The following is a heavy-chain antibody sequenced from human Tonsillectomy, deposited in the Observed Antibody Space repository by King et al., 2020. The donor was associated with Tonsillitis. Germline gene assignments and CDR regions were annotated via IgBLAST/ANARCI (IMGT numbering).Heavy chain of an antibody. CDR1: GFTFDDYA. CDR3: AKDMVSLGIAAAGTRVAFDI. CDR2: ISWNSGSI. V-gene: IGHV3-9*01. D-gene: IGHD6-13*01. Sequence: EVQLVESGGGLVQPGRSLRLSCAASGFTFDDYAMHWVRQAPGKGLEWVSGISWNSGSIGYADSVKGRFTISRDNAKNSMYLQMNSLRAEDTALYYCAKDMVSLGIAAAGTRVAFDILGQGTMVTVSS. J-gene: IGHJ3*02.